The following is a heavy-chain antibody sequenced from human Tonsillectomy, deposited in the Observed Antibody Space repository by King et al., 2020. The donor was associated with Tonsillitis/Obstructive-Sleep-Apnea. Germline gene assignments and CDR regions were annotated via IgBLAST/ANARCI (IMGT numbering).Heavy chain of an antibody. J-gene: IGHJ2*01. CDR1: GGSISSYY. D-gene: IGHD2-21*01. Sequence: QLQESGPGLVKPSETLSLTCTVSGGSISSYYWSWIRQPPGKGLEWIGYIYYSGSTNYNPSLKSRGTISVDTSKNQFSLKLSSVTAADTAVYYCARAEIVVAIRGGWYFDLWGRGTLVTVSS. CDR2: IYYSGST. CDR3: ARAEIVVAIRGGWYFDL. V-gene: IGHV4-59*08.